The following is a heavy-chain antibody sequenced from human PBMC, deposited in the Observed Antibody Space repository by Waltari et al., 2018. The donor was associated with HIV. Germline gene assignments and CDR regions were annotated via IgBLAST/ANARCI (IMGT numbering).Heavy chain of an antibody. Sequence: EVQLVASGGGLIEPGGSLRVSCAASGFTISSNYMSWVRQAPGQGLDWVSVIYSCGSRYYADSVKGRFIISRDNSKNTVSLHMNSLRAEDTAVYYCARDPRSSGYYGMDVWGQGIKVTVSS. V-gene: IGHV3-53*01. J-gene: IGHJ6*02. D-gene: IGHD1-26*01. CDR3: ARDPRSSGYYGMDV. CDR1: GFTISSNY. CDR2: IYSCGSR.